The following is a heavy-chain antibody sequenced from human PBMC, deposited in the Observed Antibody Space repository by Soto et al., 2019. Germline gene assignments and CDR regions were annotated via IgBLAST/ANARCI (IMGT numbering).Heavy chain of an antibody. CDR3: ARDTTSIAARMPHLYYYYYGMDV. D-gene: IGHD6-6*01. V-gene: IGHV5-10-1*01. CDR2: IDPSDSYT. CDR1: GYSFTSYW. Sequence: GESLKISCKGSGYSFTSYWISWVRQMPGKGLEWMGRIDPSDSYTNYSPSFQGHVTISADKSISTAYLQWSSLKASDTAMYYCARDTTSIAARMPHLYYYYYGMDVWGQGTTVTVS. J-gene: IGHJ6*02.